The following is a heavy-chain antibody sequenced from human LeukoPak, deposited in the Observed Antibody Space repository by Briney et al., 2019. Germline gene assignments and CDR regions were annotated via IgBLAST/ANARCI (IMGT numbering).Heavy chain of an antibody. CDR2: IWYDGSNK. Sequence: PGRSLILSCAASGFTFSSYGMHWVRQAPGKGLEWVAVIWYDGSNKYYADSVKGRFTISRDNSKNTLYLQMDSLRAEDTAVYYCARLIAAAGTVDYWGQGTLVTVSS. J-gene: IGHJ4*02. D-gene: IGHD6-13*01. CDR3: ARLIAAAGTVDY. V-gene: IGHV3-33*01. CDR1: GFTFSSYG.